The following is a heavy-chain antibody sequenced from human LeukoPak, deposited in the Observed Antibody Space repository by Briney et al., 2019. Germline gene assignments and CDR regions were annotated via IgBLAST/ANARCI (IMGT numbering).Heavy chain of an antibody. V-gene: IGHV3-11*04. CDR3: TRALTYYYDSSGYYYV. CDR2: ISSSGSTI. D-gene: IGHD3-22*01. J-gene: IGHJ4*02. CDR1: GFTFSDYY. Sequence: KPGGSLRLSCAASGFTFSDYYMSWIRQAPGKGLEWVSYISSSGSTIYYADSVKGRFTISRDNAKNSLYLQMNSLRAEDTAVYYCTRALTYYYDSSGYYYVWGQGTLVTVSS.